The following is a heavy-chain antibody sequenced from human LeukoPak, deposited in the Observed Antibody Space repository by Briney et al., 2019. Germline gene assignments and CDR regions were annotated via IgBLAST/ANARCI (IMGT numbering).Heavy chain of an antibody. CDR1: GFTFSSYA. CDR3: ARPPPSCSSTSCYQQY. D-gene: IGHD2-2*01. Sequence: GGSLRLSCAASGFTFSSYAMSWVRQAPEKGLEWVSSISGSGGSKWFADSVKGRFTISRDNSENTLYLQMNRLRAEDTALYYCARPPPSCSSTSCYQQYWGQGTLVTVSS. J-gene: IGHJ4*02. CDR2: ISGSGGSK. V-gene: IGHV3-23*01.